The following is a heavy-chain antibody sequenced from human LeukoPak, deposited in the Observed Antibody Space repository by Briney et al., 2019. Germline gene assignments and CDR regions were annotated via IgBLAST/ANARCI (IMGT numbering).Heavy chain of an antibody. CDR1: GGSISSGSYY. CDR3: AGLSGYDPYYFDY. D-gene: IGHD5-12*01. CDR2: IYHSGIT. Sequence: KSSETLSLTCTVSGGSISSGSYYWNWIRQHPGKGLEWIGYIYHSGITYYNPSLKSRVTISVDTSKNQFSLRLSPVTAADTAVYYCAGLSGYDPYYFDYWGQGTLVAVSS. V-gene: IGHV4-31*03. J-gene: IGHJ4*02.